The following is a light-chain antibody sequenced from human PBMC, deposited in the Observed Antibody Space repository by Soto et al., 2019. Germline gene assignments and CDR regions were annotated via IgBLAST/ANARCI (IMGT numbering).Light chain of an antibody. J-gene: IGKJ1*01. V-gene: IGKV3-15*01. Sequence: EIVMTQSPGTLSVSPGERATLSCRASQSVSSNLAWYQQKPGQAPRLLIYGASTRATGIPARFSGSGSGTEFTLTISSLQSEDFAVYYCQQYNNWPPWTFGQGTEVEI. CDR2: GAS. CDR1: QSVSSN. CDR3: QQYNNWPPWT.